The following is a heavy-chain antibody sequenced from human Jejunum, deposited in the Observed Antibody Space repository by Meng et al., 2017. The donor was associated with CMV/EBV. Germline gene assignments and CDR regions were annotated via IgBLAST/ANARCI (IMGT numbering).Heavy chain of an antibody. CDR1: GFTVRRYG. CDR2: INSDGSST. D-gene: IGHD5-12*01. J-gene: IGHJ4*02. CDR3: ARVGGGYANYYFDF. Sequence: GFTVRRYGMHGVRQVPGKGRVWGSRINSDGSSTSYADSVKGRFTISRDNAKNTLYLQMDSLRAEDTAVYYCARVGGGYANYYFDFWGQGTLVTVSS. V-gene: IGHV3-74*01.